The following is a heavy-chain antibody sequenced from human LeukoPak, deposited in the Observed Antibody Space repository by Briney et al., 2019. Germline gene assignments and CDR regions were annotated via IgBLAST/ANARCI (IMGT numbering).Heavy chain of an antibody. D-gene: IGHD3-3*01. Sequence: SETLSLTCAVYGGTFSNYYWTWIRQPPGKGLEWTGEINHSGDTNYSPSLKSRVTTSIDTSKSQFSLKQTSVTAADTAVYYCARGGLRFLEQTTHSLDVWGQGTMVTVSS. V-gene: IGHV4-34*01. CDR2: INHSGDT. J-gene: IGHJ3*01. CDR3: ARGGLRFLEQTTHSLDV. CDR1: GGTFSNYY.